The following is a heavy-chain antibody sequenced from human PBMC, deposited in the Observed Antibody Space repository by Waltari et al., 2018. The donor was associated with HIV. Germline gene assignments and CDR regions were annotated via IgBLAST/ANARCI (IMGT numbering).Heavy chain of an antibody. CDR3: ARGNWGQAFDI. J-gene: IGHJ3*02. CDR1: GFTFSSFG. V-gene: IGHV3-33*01. D-gene: IGHD7-27*01. Sequence: QVQLVESGGGVVQPGRSLRLSWAASGFTFSSFGIHGVRQAPGKGLEWVAVRWYDGNNKDYADSVKGRFTISRDNSKNTLYLQMNSLRAEDTAVYYCARGNWGQAFDIWGQGTMVTVSS. CDR2: RWYDGNNK.